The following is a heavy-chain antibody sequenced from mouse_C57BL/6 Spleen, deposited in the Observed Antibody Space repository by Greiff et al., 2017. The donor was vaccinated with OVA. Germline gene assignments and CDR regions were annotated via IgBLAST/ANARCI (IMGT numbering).Heavy chain of an antibody. CDR2: ISNGGGST. CDR1: GFTFSDYY. CDR3: ARSTDYYGSSYGYFDV. Sequence: EVKVVESGGGLVQPGGSLKLSCAASGFTFSDYYMYWVRQTPEERLEWVAYISNGGGSTYYPDTVKGRFTISRDNAKNTLYLQMSRLKSEDTAMYYCARSTDYYGSSYGYFDVWGTGTTVTVSS. V-gene: IGHV5-12*01. D-gene: IGHD1-1*01. J-gene: IGHJ1*03.